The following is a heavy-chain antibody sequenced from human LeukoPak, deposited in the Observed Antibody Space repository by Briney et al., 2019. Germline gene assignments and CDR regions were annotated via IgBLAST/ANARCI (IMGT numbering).Heavy chain of an antibody. CDR3: ARMGGLLWFGAWYFDY. V-gene: IGHV4-38-2*02. J-gene: IGHJ4*02. D-gene: IGHD3-10*01. Sequence: PSETLSLTCTVSGYSIRSGYYWGWTRQPPGKGLEWIRSMYHSGSTYYNPSLKSRVTISVDTSKNQFSLKLSSVTATDTAVYYCARMGGLLWFGAWYFDYWGQGTLVTVSS. CDR2: MYHSGST. CDR1: GYSIRSGYY.